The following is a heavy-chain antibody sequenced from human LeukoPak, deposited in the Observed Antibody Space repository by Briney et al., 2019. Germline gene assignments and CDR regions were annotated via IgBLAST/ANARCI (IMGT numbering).Heavy chain of an antibody. CDR1: GFTFSSYS. Sequence: GGSLRLSCAASGFTFSSYSMNWVRQAPGKGLEWVSSISSSSSYIYYADSVKGRFTISRDNAKDSLYLQMNSLRAEDTAVYYCARVDGSGWYDWGQGTLVTVSS. CDR2: ISSSSSYI. D-gene: IGHD6-19*01. J-gene: IGHJ4*02. CDR3: ARVDGSGWYD. V-gene: IGHV3-21*01.